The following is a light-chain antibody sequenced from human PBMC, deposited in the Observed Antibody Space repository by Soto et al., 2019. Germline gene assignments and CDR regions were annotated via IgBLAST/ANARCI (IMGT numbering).Light chain of an antibody. CDR2: EVN. J-gene: IGLJ3*02. Sequence: QSALTQPASVSGSPGQSLTISCTGSSSDIGSYNFVSWYQQYPGKPPKLMIYEVNNRPSGVSTRFSGSKSGNTSSLTISGLQAEDDADYYCSSYTTSSTLWVFGGGTKLTVL. CDR1: SSDIGSYNF. CDR3: SSYTTSSTLWV. V-gene: IGLV2-14*01.